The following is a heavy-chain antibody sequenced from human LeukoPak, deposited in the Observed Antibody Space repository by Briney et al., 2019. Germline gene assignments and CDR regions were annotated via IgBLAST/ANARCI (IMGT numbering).Heavy chain of an antibody. CDR3: ARALRFLEWFPHDAFDI. V-gene: IGHV4-4*07. J-gene: IGHJ3*02. Sequence: PSETLSLTCTVCGGSISSYYWSWIRQPAGKGREWIGRIYTSGSTNYNPSRKSRVTISVDKSKNQFSLKLSFVTAADTAVYYCARALRFLEWFPHDAFDIWGQGTMVTVSS. CDR1: GGSISSYY. D-gene: IGHD3-3*01. CDR2: IYTSGST.